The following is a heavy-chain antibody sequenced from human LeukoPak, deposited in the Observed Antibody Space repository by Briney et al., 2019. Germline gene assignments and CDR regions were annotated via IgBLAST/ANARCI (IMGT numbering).Heavy chain of an antibody. CDR2: MNPNSGNT. D-gene: IGHD2-2*01. J-gene: IGHJ5*02. Sequence: ASVKVSCKASGYTFTSYDINWVRQATGQGLEWMGWMNPNSGNTGYAQKFQGRVTMTRNTSISTAYMELSSLRSEDTAVYYCARVVWDIVVVPAAWFDPWGQGTLVTVS. CDR1: GYTFTSYD. CDR3: ARVVWDIVVVPAAWFDP. V-gene: IGHV1-8*01.